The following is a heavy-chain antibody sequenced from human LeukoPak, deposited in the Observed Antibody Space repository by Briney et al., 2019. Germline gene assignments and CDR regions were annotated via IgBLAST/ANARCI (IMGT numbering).Heavy chain of an antibody. CDR1: GYTFTSYA. CDR3: ARGPNDDYGDYVDYYYYMDV. Sequence: ASVKVSCKASGYTFTSYAMNWVRQAPGQGLEWMGWINTNTGNPTYAQGFTGRFVFSLDTSVSTAYLQISSLKAEDTAVYYCARGPNDDYGDYVDYYYYMDVWGKGTTVTVSS. CDR2: INTNTGNP. D-gene: IGHD4-17*01. J-gene: IGHJ6*03. V-gene: IGHV7-4-1*02.